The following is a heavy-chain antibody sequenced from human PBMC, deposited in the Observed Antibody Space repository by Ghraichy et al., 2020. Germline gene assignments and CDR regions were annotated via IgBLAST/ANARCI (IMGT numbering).Heavy chain of an antibody. CDR2: IYYSGST. J-gene: IGHJ4*02. CDR3: ARDGYNSHFDY. V-gene: IGHV4-39*02. D-gene: IGHD5-24*01. Sequence: SETLSLTCTVSGGSISSSSYYWGWIRQPPRKGLEWIGSIYYSGSTYYNPSLKSRVTISVDTSKNQFSLKLSSVTAADTAVYYCARDGYNSHFDYWGQGTLVTVSS. CDR1: GGSISSSSYY.